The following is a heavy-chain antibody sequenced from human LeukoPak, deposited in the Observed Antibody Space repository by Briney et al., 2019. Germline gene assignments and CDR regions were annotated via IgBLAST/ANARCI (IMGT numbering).Heavy chain of an antibody. Sequence: PSETLSLTCTVSGGSISSSSYYWGWIRQPPGKGLEWIGSIYYSGSTYYNPSLKSRVTISVDTSKNQFSLKLSSLTAADTAVYYCARDHNQYYYGSGVSGGWFDPWGQGTLVTVSS. V-gene: IGHV4-39*07. J-gene: IGHJ5*02. CDR1: GGSISSSSYY. CDR3: ARDHNQYYYGSGVSGGWFDP. CDR2: IYYSGST. D-gene: IGHD3-10*01.